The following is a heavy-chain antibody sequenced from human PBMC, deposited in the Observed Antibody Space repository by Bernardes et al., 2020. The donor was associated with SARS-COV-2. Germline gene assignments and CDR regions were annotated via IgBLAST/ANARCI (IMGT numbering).Heavy chain of an antibody. D-gene: IGHD6-6*01. J-gene: IGHJ4*02. CDR1: GYTFTGYY. V-gene: IGHV1-2*02. CDR3: ARIAARVI. Sequence: ASVKVSCKASGYTFTGYYMLWVRQAPGQGLEWMGWITPTSGGTTYAQKFQGRVTMTRDTSISTAYMELRRLRSDDTAVYYCARIAARVIWGQGTLVTVSS. CDR2: ITPTSGGT.